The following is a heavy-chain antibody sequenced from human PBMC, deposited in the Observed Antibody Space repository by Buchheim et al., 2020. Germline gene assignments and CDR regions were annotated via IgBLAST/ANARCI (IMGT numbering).Heavy chain of an antibody. Sequence: EVQLVESGGGLIKPGGSLGLSCEASGYSFSAHPMNWVRQAPGKGLEWVAWISETSSVIVADSVRGRFIVSRDNAKNSLYLHMTSLRVEDTAIYFCARDDSGVGLAHWGQGT. D-gene: IGHD2-15*01. J-gene: IGHJ4*02. CDR3: ARDDSGVGLAH. CDR2: ISETSSVI. V-gene: IGHV3-48*01. CDR1: GYSFSAHP.